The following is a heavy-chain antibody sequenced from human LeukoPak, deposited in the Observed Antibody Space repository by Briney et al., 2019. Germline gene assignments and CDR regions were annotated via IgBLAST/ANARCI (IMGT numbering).Heavy chain of an antibody. D-gene: IGHD3-3*01. Sequence: GASVKVSCKVSGYTLTELSMHWVRQAPGKGLEWMGGFDPEDSETIYAQKFQGRVTMTEDTSTDTAYMELSSLRSEDTAVYYCATARSLWSGYYGYNWFDPWGQGTLVTVSS. CDR3: ATARSLWSGYYGYNWFDP. J-gene: IGHJ5*02. V-gene: IGHV1-24*01. CDR2: FDPEDSET. CDR1: GYTLTELS.